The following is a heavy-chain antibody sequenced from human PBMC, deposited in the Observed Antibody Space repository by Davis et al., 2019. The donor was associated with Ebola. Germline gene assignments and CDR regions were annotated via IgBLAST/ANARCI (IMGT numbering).Heavy chain of an antibody. V-gene: IGHV4-61*09. CDR2: TYTSGGS. CDR3: ALNSSGSDLNAFDI. CDR1: GGSISGSSSY. Sequence: PSETLSLTCTVSGGSISGSSSYWSWIRQPAGKGLEWIGQTYTSGGSNYNPSLKSRVTISVDTSQNQFSLRLTSVSAADAGVYFCALNSSGSDLNAFDIWGQGTAVTVSS. D-gene: IGHD6-19*01. J-gene: IGHJ3*02.